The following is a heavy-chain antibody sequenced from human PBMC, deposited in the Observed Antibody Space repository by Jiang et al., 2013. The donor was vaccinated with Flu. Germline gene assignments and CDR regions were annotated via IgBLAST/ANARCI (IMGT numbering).Heavy chain of an antibody. D-gene: IGHD1-26*01. CDR1: TSGVG. J-gene: IGHJ4*02. V-gene: IGHV2-5*02. CDR3: ARRIVGATVPVPDF. Sequence: TSGVGVGWIRQPPGKALEWLALIYWDDDKRYSPSLKSRPTITKDTSKNQVVLTMTTMDPVDTATYYCARRIVGATVPVPDFWGQGTLVTVSS. CDR2: IYWDDDK.